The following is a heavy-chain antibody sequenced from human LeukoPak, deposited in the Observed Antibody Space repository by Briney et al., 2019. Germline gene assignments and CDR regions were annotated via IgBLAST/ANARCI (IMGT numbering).Heavy chain of an antibody. V-gene: IGHV3-66*01. J-gene: IGHJ4*02. CDR2: ICSGGRT. CDR1: GFTFSSNY. Sequence: PGGSLRLSCAASGFTFSSNYMSWVRQAPGKGLEWVSVICSGGRTYYADSVKGRFTISRDNSKNTLYLQMNSLRAEETAVYYCARAPVAVAGEYYFDYWGQGTLVTVSS. D-gene: IGHD6-19*01. CDR3: ARAPVAVAGEYYFDY.